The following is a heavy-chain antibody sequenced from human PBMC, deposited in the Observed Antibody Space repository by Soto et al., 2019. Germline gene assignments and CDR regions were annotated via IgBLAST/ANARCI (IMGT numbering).Heavy chain of an antibody. D-gene: IGHD2-15*01. J-gene: IGHJ4*01. Sequence: PGGSLRLSCAASGFAFSNYAMHWVRQAPGKGLEYVSAISSNGGNIYYAYSVKGRFTISRDNSKSTLYLQMGSLRDDDMAVYYCARVASGGSCYGPQDHWGHGTLVTVSS. V-gene: IGHV3-64*01. CDR1: GFAFSNYA. CDR3: ARVASGGSCYGPQDH. CDR2: ISSNGGNI.